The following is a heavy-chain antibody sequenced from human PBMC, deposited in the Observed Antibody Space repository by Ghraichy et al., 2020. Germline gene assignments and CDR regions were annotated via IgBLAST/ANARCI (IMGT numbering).Heavy chain of an antibody. CDR2: ISSSSSYI. Sequence: GESLNISCAASGFTFSSYSMNWVRQAPGKGLEWVSSISSSSSYIYYADSVKGRFTISRDNAKNSLYLQMNSLRAEDTAVYYCARAEYYDFWSGYPTHDAFDIWGQGTMVTVSS. V-gene: IGHV3-21*01. D-gene: IGHD3-3*01. J-gene: IGHJ3*02. CDR3: ARAEYYDFWSGYPTHDAFDI. CDR1: GFTFSSYS.